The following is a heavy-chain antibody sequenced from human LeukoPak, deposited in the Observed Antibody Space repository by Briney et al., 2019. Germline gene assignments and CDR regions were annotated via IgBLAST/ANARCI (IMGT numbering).Heavy chain of an antibody. CDR1: GFTFNRNA. CDR3: VRRGDASSGWGDHDF. CDR2: IGGSGDKT. Sequence: GGSLRLSCAASGFTFNRNAISWVRKAPGKGLEWVSTIGGSGDKTFYADSVKGRFTISRDNSKNMVHLQMNSLTGEDTALYYCVRRGDASSGWGDHDFWGQGALVTVSS. D-gene: IGHD6-19*01. V-gene: IGHV3-23*01. J-gene: IGHJ4*02.